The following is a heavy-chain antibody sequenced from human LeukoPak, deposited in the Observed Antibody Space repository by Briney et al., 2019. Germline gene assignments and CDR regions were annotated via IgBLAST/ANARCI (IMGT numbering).Heavy chain of an antibody. CDR2: IGITTYGGRT. J-gene: IGHJ4*02. V-gene: IGHV3-49*04. Sequence: PGRSLRLSCTTSGFTFGDYAMSWVRQAPGKGLEWVGFIGITTYGGRTKYAAPVQGRLTISRDGSKSIAFLQMNSLKTDDTAVYYCSRGVCSGGYCYSPDYFDYWGQGTLVAVSS. CDR1: GFTFGDYA. D-gene: IGHD2-15*01. CDR3: SRGVCSGGYCYSPDYFDY.